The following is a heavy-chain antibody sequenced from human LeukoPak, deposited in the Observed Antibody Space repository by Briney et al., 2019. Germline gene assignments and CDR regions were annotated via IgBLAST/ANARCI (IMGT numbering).Heavy chain of an antibody. Sequence: GSSVKVSCKASGGTFSSYAISWVRQAPGQGLEWMGGIIPIFGTANYAQKFQGRVTITADESTSTAYMELSSLRSEDTAVYYCARDRRSSSPQRAYYYYYMDVWGKGTTVTVSS. D-gene: IGHD6-6*01. CDR1: GGTFSSYA. J-gene: IGHJ6*03. CDR2: IIPIFGTA. V-gene: IGHV1-69*01. CDR3: ARDRRSSSPQRAYYYYYMDV.